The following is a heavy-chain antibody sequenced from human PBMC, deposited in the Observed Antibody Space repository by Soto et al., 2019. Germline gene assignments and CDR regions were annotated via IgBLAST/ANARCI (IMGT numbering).Heavy chain of an antibody. CDR1: GYTFTSYS. CDR3: SRVDPGETSPFDH. D-gene: IGHD3-10*01. Sequence: ASVKVSCKASGYTFTSYSISWVRQAPGQGLEWMGWINPFDGSRMFAQSFQGRVTMTRDTSTSTVYMEVSSLRSEDTAMYYCSRVDPGETSPFDHWGQGTLVTVSS. CDR2: INPFDGSR. J-gene: IGHJ4*02. V-gene: IGHV1-46*03.